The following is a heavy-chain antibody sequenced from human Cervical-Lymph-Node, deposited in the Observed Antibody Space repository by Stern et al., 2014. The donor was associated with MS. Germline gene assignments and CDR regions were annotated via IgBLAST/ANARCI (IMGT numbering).Heavy chain of an antibody. CDR2: IYYSGST. CDR1: GGSISSYY. Sequence: VQLVESGPGLVKPSATLSLTCTVSGGSISSYYWSWIRQPPGKGLEWIGYIYYSGSTNYNPSLKSRVTISVDTSKNQFSLKLSSVTAADTAVYYCARGNSYGYPYYYYGMDVWGQGTTVTVSS. V-gene: IGHV4-59*01. CDR3: ARGNSYGYPYYYYGMDV. D-gene: IGHD5-18*01. J-gene: IGHJ6*02.